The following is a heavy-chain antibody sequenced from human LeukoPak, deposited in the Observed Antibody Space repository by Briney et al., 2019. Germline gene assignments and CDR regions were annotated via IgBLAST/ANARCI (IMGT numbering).Heavy chain of an antibody. Sequence: PSETLSLTCTVSGGSISSYYWSWIRQPPGKGLEWIGSIYDSGNTNYNPTLKSRVTISVDTSKNQFSLKLNSVTAADTAVYYCARDREVQGPITLFDIWGQGTVVTVSS. D-gene: IGHD3-10*01. CDR1: GGSISSYY. CDR3: ARDREVQGPITLFDI. V-gene: IGHV4-59*01. CDR2: IYDSGNT. J-gene: IGHJ3*02.